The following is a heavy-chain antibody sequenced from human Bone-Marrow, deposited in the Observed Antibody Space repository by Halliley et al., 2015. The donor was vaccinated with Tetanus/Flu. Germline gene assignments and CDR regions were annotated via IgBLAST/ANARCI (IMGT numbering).Heavy chain of an antibody. CDR3: ASQYFFDTSGPFLSVWYFDL. CDR1: GFTFSDYY. CDR2: ISGGGDTI. J-gene: IGHJ2*01. Sequence: SLRLSCAASGFTFSDYYMNWIRQATGKGLEWVSYISGGGDTIYYADSVKGRFTISRDNAENSLYLQMNSLRAEDTAVYYCASQYFFDTSGPFLSVWYFDLWGPGTLVTVSS. D-gene: IGHD3-22*01. V-gene: IGHV3-11*01.